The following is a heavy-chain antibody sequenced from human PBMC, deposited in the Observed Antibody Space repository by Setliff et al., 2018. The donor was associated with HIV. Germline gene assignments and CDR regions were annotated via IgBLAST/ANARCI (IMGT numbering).Heavy chain of an antibody. J-gene: IGHJ4*02. V-gene: IGHV3-23*01. CDR3: VRDGKIGARLDY. Sequence: GGSLRLSCAASGFTFSSFAMSWVRQAPGKGLEWVSAISGPGGGTYYADSVKGRFAISRDNSKNTVYLQMNSLRPEDTGVYYCVRDGKIGARLDYWGPGTQVTVSS. D-gene: IGHD6-6*01. CDR1: GFTFSSFA. CDR2: ISGPGGGT.